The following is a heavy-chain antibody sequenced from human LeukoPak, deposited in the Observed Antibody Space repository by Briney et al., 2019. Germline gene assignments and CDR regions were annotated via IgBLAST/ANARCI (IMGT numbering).Heavy chain of an antibody. D-gene: IGHD4-17*01. CDR3: ARGTTVTTN. CDR2: IYYSGST. V-gene: IGHV4-39*07. Sequence: SETLSLTCTVSGGSISSSSYYWGWIRQPPGKGLEWIGSIYYSGSTYYNPSLKSRVTISVDTSKNQFSLKLSSVTAADTAVYYCARGTTVTTNWGQETLVTVSS. CDR1: GGSISSSSYY. J-gene: IGHJ4*02.